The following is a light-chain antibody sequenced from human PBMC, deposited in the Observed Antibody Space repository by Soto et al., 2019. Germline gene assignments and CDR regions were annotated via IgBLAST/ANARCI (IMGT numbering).Light chain of an antibody. CDR3: QQYGSLPWT. CDR2: GAS. CDR1: QSVSSSY. V-gene: IGKV3-20*01. Sequence: EIVLTQSPGTLSLSPGERATLSCRASQSVSSSYLAWYQQKPGQAPRLLIYGASSRPTGIPDRLSGSGSGTDFTLTISRREPEDFAVYYCQQYGSLPWTFGQGTKVEIK. J-gene: IGKJ1*01.